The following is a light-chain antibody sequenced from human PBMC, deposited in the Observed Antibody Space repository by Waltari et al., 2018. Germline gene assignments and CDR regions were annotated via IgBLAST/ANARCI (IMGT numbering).Light chain of an antibody. J-gene: IGKJ2*01. Sequence: EIVLTQSPATLSLSPGARATLSCRASQSVSSYLAWYQQKPGQAPRLLIYDASTRATGIPARFSGLGSGTEFALTISSLEPQDSAVYYCQQRSTWPPVTFGQGTKLEIK. V-gene: IGKV3-11*01. CDR2: DAS. CDR3: QQRSTWPPVT. CDR1: QSVSSY.